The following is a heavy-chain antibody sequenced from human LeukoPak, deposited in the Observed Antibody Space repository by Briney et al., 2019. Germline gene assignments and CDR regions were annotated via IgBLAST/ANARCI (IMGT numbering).Heavy chain of an antibody. J-gene: IGHJ4*02. V-gene: IGHV4-34*01. Sequence: SETLSLTCAVYGGSFSGYYWSWIRQPPGKGLEWIGEINHSGSTNYNPSLKSRVTISVDTSKNQFSLKLSSVTAADTAVYYCARGGGPQWIRLRYFDYWGQGTLVTVSS. CDR3: ARGGGPQWIRLRYFDY. CDR2: INHSGST. CDR1: GGSFSGYY. D-gene: IGHD5-12*01.